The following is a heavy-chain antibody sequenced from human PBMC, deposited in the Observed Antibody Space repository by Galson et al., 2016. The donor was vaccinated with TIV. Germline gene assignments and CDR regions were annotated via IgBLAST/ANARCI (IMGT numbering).Heavy chain of an antibody. CDR1: GFDVSRHY. CDR2: IYSTGST. V-gene: IGHV3-53*01. D-gene: IGHD2-15*01. Sequence: LRLSCAASGFDVSRHYLSWVRQAPGKGLDWVSFIYSTGSTKYADSVKGRFTISRDSSENTVFLQMNSLRAEDTAVYYCARHVSAADYFGMDVWGQGTTVTVSS. J-gene: IGHJ6*02. CDR3: ARHVSAADYFGMDV.